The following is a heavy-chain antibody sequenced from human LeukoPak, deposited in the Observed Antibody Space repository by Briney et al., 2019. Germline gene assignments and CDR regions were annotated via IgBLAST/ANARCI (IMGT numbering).Heavy chain of an antibody. CDR1: GFTFNSYG. J-gene: IGHJ3*02. V-gene: IGHV3-30*03. Sequence: GGSLRLSCAASGFTFNSYGMHWVRQAPGKGLEWVAVISYDGSNKYYADSVKGRFTISRDNSKNTLYLQMNSLRVEDTAVYYCARSARSRAFDIWGQGTMVTVSS. CDR3: ARSARSRAFDI. CDR2: ISYDGSNK. D-gene: IGHD6-25*01.